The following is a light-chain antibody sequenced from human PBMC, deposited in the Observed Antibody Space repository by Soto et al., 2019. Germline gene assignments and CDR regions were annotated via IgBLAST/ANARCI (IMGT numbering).Light chain of an antibody. V-gene: IGLV3-21*04. Sequence: SYELTQPPSVSVAPGKTARITCGGNNIGSKSVHWYQQKPGQAPVLVIDYDSDRPSGIPERFSGSNSGNTATLTISRVEAGDEDDYYCQVWDSSSDHVVFGGGTKLTVL. J-gene: IGLJ2*01. CDR3: QVWDSSSDHVV. CDR1: NIGSKS. CDR2: YDS.